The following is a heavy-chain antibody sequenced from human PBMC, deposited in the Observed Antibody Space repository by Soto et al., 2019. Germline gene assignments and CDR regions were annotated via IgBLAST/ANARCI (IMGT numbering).Heavy chain of an antibody. CDR3: ARHQWAYWRELPGWFDP. Sequence: SETLSLTCTVSGGSISSSSYYWGWIRQPPGKGLEWIGSIYYSGSTYYNPSLKSRVTISVDTSKNQSSLKLSSVTAADTAVYYCARHQWAYWRELPGWFDPWGQGTLVTVAS. CDR1: GGSISSSSYY. CDR2: IYYSGST. J-gene: IGHJ5*02. V-gene: IGHV4-39*01. D-gene: IGHD1-26*01.